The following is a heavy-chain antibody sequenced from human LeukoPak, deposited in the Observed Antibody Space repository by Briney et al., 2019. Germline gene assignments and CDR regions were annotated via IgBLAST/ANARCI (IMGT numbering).Heavy chain of an antibody. D-gene: IGHD6-13*01. V-gene: IGHV4-38-2*01. Sequence: SETLSLTCAVSGYSISSGYYWGWFRQPPGKGLEWIGCIHHSGNTYYNPSLKSRVTISVDTSKNQFSLKLTSVTAADTAVYYCARQGGSNSPYYYYYMDVWGKGTTVTASS. CDR2: IHHSGNT. J-gene: IGHJ6*03. CDR1: GYSISSGYY. CDR3: ARQGGSNSPYYYYYMDV.